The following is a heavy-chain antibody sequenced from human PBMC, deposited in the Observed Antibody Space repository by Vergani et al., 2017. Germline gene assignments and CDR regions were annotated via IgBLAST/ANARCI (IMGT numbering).Heavy chain of an antibody. V-gene: IGHV4-39*07. CDR1: NDSVSNTFYY. CDR2: IYYSGST. D-gene: IGHD5-12*01. Sequence: QVQLQESGPGLVKPSETLSLTCTVSNDSVSNTFYYWGWIRQTPGKGLEWIGSIYYSGSTYYNPSLESRVTISIDTSKKQFFLQLTSVTAADTGVYYCARDGLSADDLGGAFDLWGQGTMVTVSS. CDR3: ARDGLSADDLGGAFDL. J-gene: IGHJ3*01.